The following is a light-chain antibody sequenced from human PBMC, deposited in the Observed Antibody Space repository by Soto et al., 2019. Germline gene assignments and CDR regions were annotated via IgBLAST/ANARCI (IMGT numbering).Light chain of an antibody. V-gene: IGKV3-15*01. J-gene: IGKJ5*01. CDR1: QHFSNN. CDR3: QQYNHWSSIT. Sequence: EIAMTQSPATWSVSLGERATLSCRASQHFSNNLAWYLQRPGQAPSLLIYGASTRATGVPPRFSGSGSGTDFLLSISGLQSEDSAVYYCQQYNHWSSITFGQGTRLEIK. CDR2: GAS.